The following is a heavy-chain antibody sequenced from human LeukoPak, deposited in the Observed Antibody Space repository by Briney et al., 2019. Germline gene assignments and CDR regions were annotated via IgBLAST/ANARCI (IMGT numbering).Heavy chain of an antibody. J-gene: IGHJ4*02. Sequence: ASVKVSCKASGYTFTGYYMHWVRQAPGHGLEWMGWINPNSGGTNYAQKFQGRVTMTRDTSISTAYMELSRLRSDDTAVYYCAREDGEGGGFDYWGQGTLVTVSS. CDR1: GYTFTGYY. CDR2: INPNSGGT. D-gene: IGHD3-16*01. V-gene: IGHV1-2*02. CDR3: AREDGEGGGFDY.